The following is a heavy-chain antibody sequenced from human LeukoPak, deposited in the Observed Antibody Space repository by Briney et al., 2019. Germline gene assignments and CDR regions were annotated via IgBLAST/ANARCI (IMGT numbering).Heavy chain of an antibody. D-gene: IGHD3-3*01. Sequence: ASVKVSCKASGGTFNNYAINWVRQAPGQGLEWMGWISAYNGNTNYAQKLQGRVTMTTDTSTSTAYMELRSLRSDGTAVYYCARENYDFWSGHYYYYYMDVWGKGTTVTVSS. V-gene: IGHV1-18*01. J-gene: IGHJ6*03. CDR2: ISAYNGNT. CDR1: GGTFNNYA. CDR3: ARENYDFWSGHYYYYYMDV.